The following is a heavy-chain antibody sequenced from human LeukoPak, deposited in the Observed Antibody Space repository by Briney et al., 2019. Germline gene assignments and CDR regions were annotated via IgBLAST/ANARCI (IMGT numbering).Heavy chain of an antibody. J-gene: IGHJ3*02. D-gene: IGHD1-26*01. CDR3: ARDGKMGGAFDI. CDR2: IIPILGIA. Sequence: SVKASCKASGGTFSSYAISWVRQAPGQGLEWMGRIIPILGIANYAQKFQGRVTITADKSTSTAYMELSSLRSEDTAVYYCARDGKMGGAFDIWGQGTMVTVSS. V-gene: IGHV1-69*04. CDR1: GGTFSSYA.